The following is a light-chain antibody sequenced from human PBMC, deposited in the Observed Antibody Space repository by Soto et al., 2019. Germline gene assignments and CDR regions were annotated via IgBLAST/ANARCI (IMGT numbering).Light chain of an antibody. V-gene: IGLV2-14*01. CDR1: SSDVGGYNY. Sequence: QSSLTQPAAVSCSPGQSITISCTGTSSDVGGYNYVSWYQQHPGKAPKLMIYAVTDRPSGVSSRFSGSKSGNTASLTISGLQAEDEADYYCSSYTSSSTLFGTGTKVTVL. J-gene: IGLJ1*01. CDR3: SSYTSSSTL. CDR2: AVT.